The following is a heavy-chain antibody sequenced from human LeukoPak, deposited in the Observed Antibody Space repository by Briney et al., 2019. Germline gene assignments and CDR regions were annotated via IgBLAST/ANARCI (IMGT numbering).Heavy chain of an antibody. Sequence: SQTLSLTCTVSGGSISSGSYYWGWIRQPAGKGLEWIGRIYTSGSTNYNPSLKSRVTISVDTSKNQFSPKLSSVTAADTALYYCARHGSRVMATIEDSWGQGTLVIVSS. D-gene: IGHD5-12*01. CDR2: IYTSGST. J-gene: IGHJ4*02. CDR3: ARHGSRVMATIEDS. CDR1: GGSISSGSYY. V-gene: IGHV4-61*02.